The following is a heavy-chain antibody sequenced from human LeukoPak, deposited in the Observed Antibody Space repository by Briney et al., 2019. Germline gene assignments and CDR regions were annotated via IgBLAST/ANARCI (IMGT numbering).Heavy chain of an antibody. J-gene: IGHJ6*02. V-gene: IGHV3-23*01. CDR1: GLTVNNNY. CDR2: ISNNGGYT. Sequence: QTGGSLRLSCAASGLTVNNNYMNWVRQAPGKGLEWVSAISNNGGYTYYADSVQGRFTISRDNSKSTLCLQMYSLRAEDTALYYCAKDRTPYYYGSGSYYNPPYGMDVWGQGTTVTVFS. CDR3: AKDRTPYYYGSGSYYNPPYGMDV. D-gene: IGHD3-10*01.